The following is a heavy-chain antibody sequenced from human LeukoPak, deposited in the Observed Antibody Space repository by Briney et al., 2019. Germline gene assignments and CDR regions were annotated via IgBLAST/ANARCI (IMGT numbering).Heavy chain of an antibody. V-gene: IGHV4-31*03. CDR2: IYYSGST. D-gene: IGHD6-13*01. CDR3: ARDGSGSSLAWYYFDY. J-gene: IGHJ4*02. Sequence: PSETLSLTCTVSGGSISSGGYYWSWIRQHPGKGLEWIGYIYYSGSTYYNPSLKSRVTISVDTSKNQFSLKLSSVTAADTAVYYCARDGSGSSLAWYYFDYWGQGTLVTVSS. CDR1: GGSISSGGYY.